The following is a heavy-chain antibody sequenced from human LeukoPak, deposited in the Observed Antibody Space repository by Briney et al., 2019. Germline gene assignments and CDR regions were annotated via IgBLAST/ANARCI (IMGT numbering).Heavy chain of an antibody. CDR2: ISSSSSTI. V-gene: IGHV3-48*04. CDR1: GFTFSSYS. D-gene: IGHD3-22*01. J-gene: IGHJ3*02. Sequence: GGSLRLSCAASGFTFSSYSMIWVRQAPGKGLEGVSYISSSSSTIYYADSVKGRFTISRDNAKNSLYLQMNSLRAEDTAVYYCARDYTYYYDSSGYWDAFDIWGQGTMVTVSS. CDR3: ARDYTYYYDSSGYWDAFDI.